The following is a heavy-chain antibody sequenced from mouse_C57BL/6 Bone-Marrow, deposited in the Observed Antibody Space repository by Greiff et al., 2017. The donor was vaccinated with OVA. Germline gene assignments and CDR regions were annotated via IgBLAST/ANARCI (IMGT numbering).Heavy chain of an antibody. Sequence: DVKVEESGGGLVQPGGSLKLSCAASGFTFSDYYMYWVRQTPEKRLEWVAYISNGGGSTYYPDTVKGRFTISRDNAKNTLYLQMSRLKSEDTAMYYCARPLYYSNLAYWGQGTLVTVSA. CDR2: ISNGGGST. D-gene: IGHD2-5*01. CDR1: GFTFSDYY. J-gene: IGHJ3*01. CDR3: ARPLYYSNLAY. V-gene: IGHV5-12*01.